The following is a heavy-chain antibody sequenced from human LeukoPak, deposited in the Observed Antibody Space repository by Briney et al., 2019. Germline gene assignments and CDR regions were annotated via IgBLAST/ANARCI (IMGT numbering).Heavy chain of an antibody. CDR3: ANPMGYYDSSGPFHY. V-gene: IGHV3-30*02. CDR1: GFTFSSYG. D-gene: IGHD3-22*01. CDR2: IRYDTTNK. Sequence: GGSLRLSCAASGFTFSSYGMHWVRQAPGKGLEWVAFIRYDTTNKYYADSVKGRFTISRDNSKNTLYLQMNSLRAEDTAVYYCANPMGYYDSSGPFHYWGQGTLVTVSS. J-gene: IGHJ4*02.